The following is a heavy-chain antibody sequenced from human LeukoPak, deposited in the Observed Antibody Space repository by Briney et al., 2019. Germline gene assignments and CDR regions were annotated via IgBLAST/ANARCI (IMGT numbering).Heavy chain of an antibody. J-gene: IGHJ6*03. CDR2: ISYDGSNK. V-gene: IGHV3-30*19. CDR3: ARAGGYCTTTRCYYYYYMDV. Sequence: PGGSLRLSCAASGFTFSSYGMHWVRQAPGKGLEWVAIISYDGSNKYYADSVKGRFTISRDNSKNTLYLQMNSLRPEDTAVYYCARAGGYCTTTRCYYYYYMDVWGKGTTVTVSS. D-gene: IGHD2-2*01. CDR1: GFTFSSYG.